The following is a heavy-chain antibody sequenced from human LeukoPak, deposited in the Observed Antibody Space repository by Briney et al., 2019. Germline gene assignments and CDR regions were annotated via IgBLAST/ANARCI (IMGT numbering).Heavy chain of an antibody. Sequence: GGSLRLTCAASGFTFSSFNMHWVRQAPGKGLVWVSRLKSDGSTAMYADSVQGRFTISRDNARNTVHLLMSSLTVEDTGVYYCARGIYGDPVAFDSWGQGALVTVSS. J-gene: IGHJ4*02. CDR3: ARGIYGDPVAFDS. D-gene: IGHD4-17*01. CDR2: LKSDGSTA. CDR1: GFTFSSFN. V-gene: IGHV3-74*03.